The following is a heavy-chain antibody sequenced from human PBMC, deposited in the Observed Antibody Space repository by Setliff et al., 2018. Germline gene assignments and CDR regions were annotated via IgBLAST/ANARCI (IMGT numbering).Heavy chain of an antibody. D-gene: IGHD3-16*01. CDR3: ARDTLTLGDITLFDY. Sequence: ASVKVSCKASGGTFSRYAISWVRQAPGQGLEWMGGIISMFGTTNYAQKFQGRVTITTDKSTSTAYMELTGLRYDDTAIYYCARDTLTLGDITLFDYWGQGTLVTVSS. J-gene: IGHJ4*02. CDR2: IISMFGTT. V-gene: IGHV1-69*05. CDR1: GGTFSRYA.